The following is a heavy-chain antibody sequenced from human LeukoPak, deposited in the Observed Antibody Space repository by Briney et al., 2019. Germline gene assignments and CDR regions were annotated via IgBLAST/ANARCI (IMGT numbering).Heavy chain of an antibody. Sequence: GGSLRLSCAASGFTFSSYGMHWVRQAPGKGLEWVAVISYDGSNKYYADSVKGRFTISRDNSKNTLYLQMNSLRAEDTAVYYCAREVQLERLGFGKEGSAFDYWGQGTLVTVSS. CDR3: AREVQLERLGFGKEGSAFDY. CDR1: GFTFSSYG. J-gene: IGHJ4*02. D-gene: IGHD1-1*01. CDR2: ISYDGSNK. V-gene: IGHV3-30*03.